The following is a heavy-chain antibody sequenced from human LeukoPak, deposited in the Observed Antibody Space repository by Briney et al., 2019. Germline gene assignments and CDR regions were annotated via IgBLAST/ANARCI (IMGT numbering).Heavy chain of an antibody. CDR1: GFTFSNYA. D-gene: IGHD1-1*01. CDR2: ISTSSSYI. CDR3: ARDSDWNDGLDY. J-gene: IGHJ4*02. Sequence: GGSLRLSCAGSGFTFSNYAMNWVRQAPGKGLEWVSSISTSSSYIYYADAVKGRFTISRDNAKNSLYLQMNSLRAEDTAVYYCARDSDWNDGLDYWGQGTLVTVSS. V-gene: IGHV3-21*01.